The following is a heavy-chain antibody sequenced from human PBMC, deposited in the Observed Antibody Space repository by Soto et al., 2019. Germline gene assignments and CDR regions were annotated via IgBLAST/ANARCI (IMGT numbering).Heavy chain of an antibody. V-gene: IGHV1-46*01. J-gene: IGHJ4*02. CDR1: GYTFTSYY. Sequence: QVQLVQSGAEMRKPGASVKVSCKASGYTFTSYYMHWVRQAPGQGLEWLGIINPSGGSTSYAQKFRGRVTITRDTSTSTVYMELSSLRSEDTAVYYCARARGHSSSWDYFDYWGLGTLVTVSS. D-gene: IGHD6-13*01. CDR3: ARARGHSSSWDYFDY. CDR2: INPSGGST.